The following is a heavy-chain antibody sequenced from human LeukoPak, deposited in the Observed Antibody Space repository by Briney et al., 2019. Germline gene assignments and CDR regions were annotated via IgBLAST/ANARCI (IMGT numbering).Heavy chain of an antibody. CDR2: ISGSGGST. CDR3: AMRLRGYTYGHAFDI. V-gene: IGHV3-23*01. J-gene: IGHJ3*02. CDR1: GFTFSTYA. D-gene: IGHD5-18*01. Sequence: GGSLRLSCAASGFTFSTYAMSWVRQAPGKGLEWVSAISGSGGSTYYADSVKGRFTISRDNSKNTLDLQMNSLTAEDTAVYYCAMRLRGYTYGHAFDIWGQGTMVTASS.